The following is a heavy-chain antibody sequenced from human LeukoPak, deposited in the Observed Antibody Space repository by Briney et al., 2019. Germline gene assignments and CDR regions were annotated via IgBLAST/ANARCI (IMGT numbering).Heavy chain of an antibody. V-gene: IGHV4-4*02. J-gene: IGHJ3*02. Sequence: SETLSLTCAVSGGSISSSNWWSWVRQPPGKGLEWIGEIYHSESTNYSPSLKSRVTISVDKSKNQFSLKLSSVTAADTAVYYCARVFTDAPDSFDIWGQGTMVTVSS. CDR2: IYHSEST. CDR3: ARVFTDAPDSFDI. CDR1: GGSISSSNW.